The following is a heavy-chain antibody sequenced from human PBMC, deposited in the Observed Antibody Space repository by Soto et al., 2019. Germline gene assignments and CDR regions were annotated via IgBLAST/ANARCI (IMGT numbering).Heavy chain of an antibody. Sequence: QITLKESGPTLMEPTQTLTLTCTFSGFSLSTSGVGVGWIRQPPRKALEWLALIYWDDDMRYSPSLRSRLTIAKDTXXXXXXXXXXXXXXXXXXXXXXXXXXXXXXXXXXXXXFDSWGQGTLVTVSS. CDR1: GFSLSTSGVG. V-gene: IGHV2-5*02. J-gene: IGHJ4*02. CDR2: IYWDDDM. CDR3: XXXXXXXXXXXXXXXFDS.